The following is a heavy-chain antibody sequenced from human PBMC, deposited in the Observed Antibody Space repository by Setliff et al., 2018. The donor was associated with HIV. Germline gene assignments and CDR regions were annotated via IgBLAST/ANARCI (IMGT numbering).Heavy chain of an antibody. CDR3: SRSGVPPYYYYGMDV. J-gene: IGHJ6*02. Sequence: ASVKVSCKASGDTFTTYAMHWVRQAPGQRLEWMGWINAGNGNTIYSQKFQGRVTMTTDTSTTTAFMELRSLKADDTGIYYCSRSGVPPYYYYGMDVWGQGTTVTVSS. V-gene: IGHV1-3*01. D-gene: IGHD3-10*01. CDR1: GDTFTTYA. CDR2: INAGNGNT.